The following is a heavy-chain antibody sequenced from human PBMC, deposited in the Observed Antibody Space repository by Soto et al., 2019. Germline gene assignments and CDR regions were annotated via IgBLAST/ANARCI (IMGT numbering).Heavy chain of an antibody. J-gene: IGHJ4*02. CDR2: IYYSGST. CDR1: GGSISSSSYY. V-gene: IGHV4-39*01. Sequence: SETLSLTCTVSGGSISSSSYYWGWIRQPPGKGLEWIGSIYYSGSTYYNPSLKGRVTISVDTSKNQFSLKLNSVTAADTAIYYCARHESSAWFPLYYFDYWGQGSLVTVSS. D-gene: IGHD6-19*01. CDR3: ARHESSAWFPLYYFDY.